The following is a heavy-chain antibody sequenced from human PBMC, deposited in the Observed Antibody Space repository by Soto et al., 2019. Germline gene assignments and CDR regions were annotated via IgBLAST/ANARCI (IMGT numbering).Heavy chain of an antibody. Sequence: PSETLSLTCTVSGGSISSYYWSWIRQPPGKGLEWIGYIYYSGSTNYNPSLKSRVTISVDTSKNQFSLKLSSVTAADTAVYYCGRVSRKYYYDSSGSSPRLHFDYWGQGTLVTVSS. J-gene: IGHJ4*02. CDR2: IYYSGST. CDR3: GRVSRKYYYDSSGSSPRLHFDY. D-gene: IGHD3-22*01. V-gene: IGHV4-59*01. CDR1: GGSISSYY.